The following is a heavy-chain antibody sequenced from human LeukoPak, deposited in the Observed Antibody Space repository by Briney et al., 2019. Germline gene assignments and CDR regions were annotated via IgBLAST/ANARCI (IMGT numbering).Heavy chain of an antibody. CDR2: IKQDGSEQ. CDR3: ARAMRDDGSAYRALDC. D-gene: IGHD3-22*01. Sequence: GGSLTLSCAASGFTFSSHWMNWVRQAPGKGLEWVANIKQDGSEQNYVDSVKGRFTISRDNGKNSPYLQMNSLRAEDTAMYFCARAMRDDGSAYRALDCWGQGTLVTVSS. CDR1: GFTFSSHW. V-gene: IGHV3-7*05. J-gene: IGHJ4*02.